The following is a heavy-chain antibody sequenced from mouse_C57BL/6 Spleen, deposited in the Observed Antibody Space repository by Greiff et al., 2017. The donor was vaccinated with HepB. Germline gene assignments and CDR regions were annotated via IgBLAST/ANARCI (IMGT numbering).Heavy chain of an antibody. Sequence: EVKLMESGEGLVKPGGSLKLSCAASGFTFSSYAMSWVRQTPEKRLEWVAYISSGGDYIYYADTVKGRFTISRDNARNTLYLQMSSLKSEDTAMYYCTRDDYGSSYEGFAYWGQGTLVTVSA. V-gene: IGHV5-9-1*02. CDR2: ISSGGDYI. J-gene: IGHJ3*01. CDR1: GFTFSSYA. CDR3: TRDDYGSSYEGFAY. D-gene: IGHD1-1*01.